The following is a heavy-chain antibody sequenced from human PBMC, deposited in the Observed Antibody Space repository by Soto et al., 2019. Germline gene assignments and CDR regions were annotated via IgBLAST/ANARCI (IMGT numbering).Heavy chain of an antibody. CDR2: ISAYNGNT. J-gene: IGHJ4*02. Sequence: QVQLVQSGAEVKKPGASVKVSCKASGYIFTSYGISWVRQAPGQGLEWMGWISAYNGNTNYAQKLQGRVTMTTDTSTSTAYMELRSLRSDDTAVYYCARDRELLWFGEPRFDYWGQGTLVTVSS. V-gene: IGHV1-18*01. CDR3: ARDRELLWFGEPRFDY. CDR1: GYIFTSYG. D-gene: IGHD3-10*01.